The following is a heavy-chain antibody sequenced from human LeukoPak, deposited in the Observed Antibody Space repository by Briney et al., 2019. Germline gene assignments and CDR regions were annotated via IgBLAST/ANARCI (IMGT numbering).Heavy chain of an antibody. V-gene: IGHV4-59*01. Sequence: SETLSLTCTVSGGSISSYYWSWIRQPPGKGLEWIGYIYYSGSTYYNPSLKSRVTISVDTSKNQFSLKLSSVTAADTAVYYCARGFYYDSSGYSPPDYWGQGTLVTVSS. CDR1: GGSISSYY. CDR2: IYYSGST. D-gene: IGHD3-22*01. J-gene: IGHJ4*02. CDR3: ARGFYYDSSGYSPPDY.